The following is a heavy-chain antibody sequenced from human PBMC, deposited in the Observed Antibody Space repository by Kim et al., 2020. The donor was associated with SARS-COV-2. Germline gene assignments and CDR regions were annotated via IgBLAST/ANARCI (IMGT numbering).Heavy chain of an antibody. CDR2: IYSGGST. Sequence: GGSLRLSCAAYGFTVSSNYMSWVRQAPGKGLEWVSVIYSGGSTYYADSVKGRFTISRDNSKNTLYLQMNSLRAEDTAVCYCARSYCSGGSGYLDYWRQGTLVTVSS. V-gene: IGHV3-53*01. J-gene: IGHJ4*02. D-gene: IGHD2-15*01. CDR1: GFTVSSNY. CDR3: ARSYCSGGSGYLDY.